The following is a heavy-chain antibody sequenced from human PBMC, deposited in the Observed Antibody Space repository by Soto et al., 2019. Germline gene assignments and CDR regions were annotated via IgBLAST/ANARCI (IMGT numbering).Heavy chain of an antibody. CDR3: ARLLCTGPGSIAIDP. CDR2: IYYSGST. V-gene: IGHV4-31*03. D-gene: IGHD2-8*02. CDR1: GGSISSGGYY. Sequence: SETLSLTCTVSGGSISSGGYYWSWIRQHPGKGLEWIGYIYYSGSTYYNPSLESRVTMSVDTSKKQLSLRLRSVTATDTAVYYCARLLCTGPGSIAIDPLGHGNLVTISS. J-gene: IGHJ5*02.